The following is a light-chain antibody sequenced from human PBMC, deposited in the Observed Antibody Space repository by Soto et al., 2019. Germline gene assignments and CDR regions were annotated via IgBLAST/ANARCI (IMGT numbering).Light chain of an antibody. Sequence: QYALTQPASVSGSPGQSNTISCTGTSSDIGGYNYVSWYQQLPGEAPKLIIYDVSDRPSGVSTRFSGSTSGNTASLTISGLQAEDESDYYFSSFTSRHTYVFGTGTKLTVL. CDR2: DVS. CDR3: SSFTSRHTYV. J-gene: IGLJ1*01. CDR1: SSDIGGYNY. V-gene: IGLV2-14*01.